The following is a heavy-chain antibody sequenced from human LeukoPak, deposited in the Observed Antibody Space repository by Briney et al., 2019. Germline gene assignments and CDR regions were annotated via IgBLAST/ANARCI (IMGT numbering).Heavy chain of an antibody. V-gene: IGHV3-23*01. CDR3: ARDIELST. CDR1: GFTFSDSA. CDR2: ISFSGGNT. J-gene: IGHJ3*01. Sequence: SGGSLRLSCAASGFTFSDSAMSWVRQAPGKGLEWVSLISFSGGNTYYADSVKGRFTISRDNSKDTVYLQMSSLRAEDTAIYYCARDIELSTWGLGTMVTVSS. D-gene: IGHD3-16*02.